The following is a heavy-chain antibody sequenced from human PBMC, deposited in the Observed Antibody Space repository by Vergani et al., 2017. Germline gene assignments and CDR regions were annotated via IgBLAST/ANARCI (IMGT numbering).Heavy chain of an antibody. D-gene: IGHD6-19*01. V-gene: IGHV4-39*02. J-gene: IGHJ6*02. CDR2: VSYSGTT. CDR1: GGSISSNSYY. CDR3: ASPFYSXGFLGYYSYALDV. Sequence: QLQLQETGPGLVKPSETLALTCTVSGGSISSNSYYWAWIRQPPGKGLEWIGSVSYSGTTFYNPSLKSRVTVSVDTSKNHFSLKLNSVTAADTAVYYCASPFYSXGFLGYYSYALDVWGQGTAVTVSS.